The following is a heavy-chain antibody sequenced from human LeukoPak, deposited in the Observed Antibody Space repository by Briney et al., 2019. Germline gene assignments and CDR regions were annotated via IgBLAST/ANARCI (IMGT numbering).Heavy chain of an antibody. CDR3: AKDVDDSRGYYYVFDY. J-gene: IGHJ4*02. V-gene: IGHV3-20*04. CDR2: INWNGVSK. D-gene: IGHD3-22*01. CDR1: GFTFSSYG. Sequence: GGSLRLSCAASGFTFSSYGMHWVRQAPGKGLEWVSGINWNGVSKGYADSVKGRFTISRDNAKNSLYLQMNSLRPEDTALYYCAKDVDDSRGYYYVFDYWGQGTLVTVSS.